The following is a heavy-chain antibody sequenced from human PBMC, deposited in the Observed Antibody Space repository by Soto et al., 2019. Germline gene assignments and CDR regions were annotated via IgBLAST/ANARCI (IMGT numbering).Heavy chain of an antibody. V-gene: IGHV4-34*01. Sequence: QVQLQQWGAEVLKPSETLSLTCVVNGGSFSGYYWSWIRQSPGKGLEWIGEINDSGITDSNPSLESRVTISVDMSKNQFSLCLNSVTAADSAVYHCARGRSSVPDRRGIGYYGLDVWGQGTTVTVSS. D-gene: IGHD6-6*01. CDR2: INDSGIT. J-gene: IGHJ6*02. CDR3: ARGRSSVPDRRGIGYYGLDV. CDR1: GGSFSGYY.